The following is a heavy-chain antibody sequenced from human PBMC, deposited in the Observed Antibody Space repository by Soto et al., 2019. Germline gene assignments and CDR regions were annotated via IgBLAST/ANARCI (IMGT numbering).Heavy chain of an antibody. V-gene: IGHV1-2*02. CDR3: ARDYGGSYLGY. CDR2: INPNSGGT. CDR1: GYTFTGYY. J-gene: IGHJ4*02. D-gene: IGHD1-26*01. Sequence: SAQVSFKASGYTFTGYYMHWVRQAPGQGLEWMGWINPNSGGTNYAQKFQGRVTMTRDTSISTAYMELSRLRSDDTAVYYCARDYGGSYLGYWGQGTLVTVSS.